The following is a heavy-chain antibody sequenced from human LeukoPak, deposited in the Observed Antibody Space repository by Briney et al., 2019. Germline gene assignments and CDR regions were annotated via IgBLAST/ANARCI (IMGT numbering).Heavy chain of an antibody. CDR2: INEDGSEK. Sequence: GGSLRLSCAASGFTFSSYWMSWVRQAPGKGLEWVANINEDGSEKYYVDSVKGRFTISRDNAKNSLYLQMNSLRAEDTAVYYCARDLPYYYGSGIYWGQGTLVTVSS. CDR3: ARDLPYYYGSGIY. CDR1: GFTFSSYW. J-gene: IGHJ1*01. D-gene: IGHD3-10*01. V-gene: IGHV3-7*01.